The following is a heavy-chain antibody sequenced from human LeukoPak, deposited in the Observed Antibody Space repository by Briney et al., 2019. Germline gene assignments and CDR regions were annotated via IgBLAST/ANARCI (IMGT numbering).Heavy chain of an antibody. CDR3: AKDLSQWLEYYFDC. V-gene: IGHV3-23*01. J-gene: IGHJ4*02. CDR2: IRGSGGSE. CDR1: GFTFSNFW. Sequence: PGGSLRLSCAASGFTFSNFWMRWVRQAPGEGLEWVSAIRGSGGSEYYTDSVKGRFTIFRDNSNNTLYLQMNSLRAEDTAVYFCAKDLSQWLEYYFDCWGQGTLVTVSS. D-gene: IGHD6-19*01.